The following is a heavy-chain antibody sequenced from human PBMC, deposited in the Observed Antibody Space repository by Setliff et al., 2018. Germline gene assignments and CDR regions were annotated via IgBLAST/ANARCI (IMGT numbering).Heavy chain of an antibody. Sequence: SVKVSCKASGGTFSIYTISWVRQAPGQGLEWMGRIIPIFGTANYAQKFQGRVTITADKYTSTAYMELISLRSEDTAGYYCAISTIFGVVSPTPDAFDIWGQGTMVTVSS. CDR2: IIPIFGTA. CDR3: AISTIFGVVSPTPDAFDI. J-gene: IGHJ3*02. D-gene: IGHD3-3*01. CDR1: GGTFSIYT. V-gene: IGHV1-69*08.